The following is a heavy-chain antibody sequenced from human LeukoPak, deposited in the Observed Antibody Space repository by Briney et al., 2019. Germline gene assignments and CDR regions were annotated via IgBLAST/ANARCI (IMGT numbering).Heavy chain of an antibody. V-gene: IGHV3-7*01. J-gene: IGHJ4*02. CDR2: IKQDGSEK. Sequence: GGSLRLSCAASGFTFSSRDWMSWVRQAPGKGLEWVANIKQDGSEKYYVDSVKGRFTISRDNAKNSLYLQMNSLRAEDTAVYYCARDHLWFGELTFDYWGQGTLVTVSS. CDR3: ARDHLWFGELTFDY. D-gene: IGHD3-10*01. CDR1: GFTFSSRDW.